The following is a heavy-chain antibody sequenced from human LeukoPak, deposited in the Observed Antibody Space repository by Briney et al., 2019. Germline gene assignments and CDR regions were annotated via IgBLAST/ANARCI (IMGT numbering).Heavy chain of an antibody. CDR1: GFTFSRYW. V-gene: IGHV3-30*18. CDR3: AKEGYSGYDDAFDS. D-gene: IGHD5-12*01. CDR2: ISYDGSNK. Sequence: GGSLRLSCAASGFTFSRYWMIWVRQAPGKGLEWVAVISYDGSNKYYADSVKGRFTISRDNSKNTLYLQMNSLRAEDTAVFYCAKEGYSGYDDAFDSWGQGTMVTVSS. J-gene: IGHJ3*02.